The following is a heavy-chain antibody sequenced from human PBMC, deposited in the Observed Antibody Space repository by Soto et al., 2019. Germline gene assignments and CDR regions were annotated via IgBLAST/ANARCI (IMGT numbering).Heavy chain of an antibody. J-gene: IGHJ4*02. Sequence: LRLSCAASGFTFSSYSMNWVRQAPGKGLEWVSSISSSSSYIYYADSVKGRFTISRDNAENSLYLQMNSLRAEDTAVYYCARDHGATGFDYWGQGTLVTVSS. CDR3: ARDHGATGFDY. V-gene: IGHV3-21*01. CDR2: ISSSSSYI. CDR1: GFTFSSYS. D-gene: IGHD1-26*01.